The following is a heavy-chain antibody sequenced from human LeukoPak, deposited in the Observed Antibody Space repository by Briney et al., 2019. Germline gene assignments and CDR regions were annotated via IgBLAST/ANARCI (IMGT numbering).Heavy chain of an antibody. CDR2: ISSSGSTI. J-gene: IGHJ4*02. Sequence: GGSLRLSCAASGFTFSSYEMNWVRQAPGKGLEWVSYISSSGSTIYYADSVKGRFTISRDNAKNSLYLQMNSLRAEDTAVYYCARDHPYYDILTGYYDRGPNDYWGQGTLVTVSS. CDR1: GFTFSSYE. D-gene: IGHD3-9*01. V-gene: IGHV3-48*03. CDR3: ARDHPYYDILTGYYDRGPNDY.